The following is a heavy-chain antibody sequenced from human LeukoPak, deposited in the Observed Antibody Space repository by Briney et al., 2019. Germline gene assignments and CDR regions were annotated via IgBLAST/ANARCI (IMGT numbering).Heavy chain of an antibody. CDR1: GFTFSSYA. CDR3: ARLCYYDSSGYLRHDDDAFDI. J-gene: IGHJ3*02. CDR2: ISGSGGST. Sequence: GGSLRLSCAASGFTFSSYAMSWVRQAPGKGLEWVSAISGSGGSTYYADSVKGRFTISRDNSKNTLYLQMNSLRAEDTAVYYCARLCYYDSSGYLRHDDDAFDIWGQGTMVTVSS. V-gene: IGHV3-23*01. D-gene: IGHD3-22*01.